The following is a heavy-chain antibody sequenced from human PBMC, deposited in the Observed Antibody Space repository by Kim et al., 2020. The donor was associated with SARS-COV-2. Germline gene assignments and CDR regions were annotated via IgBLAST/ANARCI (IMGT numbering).Heavy chain of an antibody. D-gene: IGHD6-6*01. Sequence: GGSLRLSCAASGFTFSDYYMSWIRQAPGKGLEWVSYISSSSSYTNYADSVKGRFTISRDNAKNSLYLQRNSLRAEDTAVYYCARVRGQLGPPYYYYGMDVWGQGTTVTVSS. J-gene: IGHJ6*02. CDR2: ISSSSSYT. V-gene: IGHV3-11*06. CDR3: ARVRGQLGPPYYYYGMDV. CDR1: GFTFSDYY.